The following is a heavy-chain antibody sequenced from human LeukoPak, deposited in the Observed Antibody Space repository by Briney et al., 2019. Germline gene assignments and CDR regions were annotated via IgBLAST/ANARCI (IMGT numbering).Heavy chain of an antibody. D-gene: IGHD3-22*01. V-gene: IGHV3-53*01. CDR1: GFTVSSNY. J-gene: IGHJ4*02. CDR2: IYSGGST. Sequence: GGSLRPSCAASGFTVSSNYMSWVRQAPGKGLEWVSVIYSGGSTYYADSVKGRFTISRDNSKNTLYLQMNSLRAEDTAVYYCAREARYYDSSGYYYPDYWGQGTLVTVSS. CDR3: AREARYYDSSGYYYPDY.